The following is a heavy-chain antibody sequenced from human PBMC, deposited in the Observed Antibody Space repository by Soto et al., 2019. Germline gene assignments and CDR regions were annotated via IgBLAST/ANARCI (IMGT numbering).Heavy chain of an antibody. CDR2: ISGFGTPT. D-gene: IGHD6-19*01. V-gene: IGHV3-23*01. CDR1: GLTFSSFA. Sequence: PAGSLTLSCAVSGLTFSSFAMSWVRQAPGKGLEWLALISGFGTPTLYANSVKGRFNVSRDISKNTPILEMNILRVDDTAIYSCAKSCCSSSSCFFVWVDPWGLGTMVTVSS. CDR3: AKSCCSSSSCFFVWVDP. J-gene: IGHJ5*02.